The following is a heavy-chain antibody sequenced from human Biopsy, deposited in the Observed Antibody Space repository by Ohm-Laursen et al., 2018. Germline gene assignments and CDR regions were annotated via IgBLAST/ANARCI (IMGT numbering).Heavy chain of an antibody. CDR3: ARWETTLGRSLDS. CDR1: GYTFTNHD. Sequence: ASVKVSCKTSGYTFTNHDINWVRQATGQGLEWMGWMSPNTGNTVYAQRFQDRVTMTSDTSTGTAYMELTSLTSDDTAVYFCARWETTLGRSLDSWGQGTLVAASS. CDR2: MSPNTGNT. J-gene: IGHJ4*02. V-gene: IGHV1-8*01. D-gene: IGHD1-26*01.